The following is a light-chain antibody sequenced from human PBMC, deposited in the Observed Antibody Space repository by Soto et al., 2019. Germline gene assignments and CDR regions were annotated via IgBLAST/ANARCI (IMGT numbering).Light chain of an antibody. CDR1: QSVSSSY. V-gene: IGKV3-20*01. CDR2: GAS. J-gene: IGKJ1*01. CDR3: QQYGSSPTTT. Sequence: EIVLTQCPGTLSLSPGERATLSCRASQSVSSSYLAWYQQKPGQAPRLIIYGASSRATGIPDRFSGSGSGTDLTLTISRLEPEDFAVYYCQQYGSSPTTTFGQGTKVDIK.